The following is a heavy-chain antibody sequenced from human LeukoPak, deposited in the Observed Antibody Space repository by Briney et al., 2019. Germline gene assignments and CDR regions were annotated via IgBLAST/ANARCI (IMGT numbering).Heavy chain of an antibody. D-gene: IGHD6-6*01. CDR1: GYTFSNYW. CDR3: ARVPYSISSVDY. V-gene: IGHV5-51*01. CDR2: IYPGDSDT. Sequence: GEPLKISCKSSGYTFSNYWIGWVRQMPGKGLEWMGIIYPGDSDTRYSPSFEGQVSISADKSISTAYLQWSSLEASDTAMYYCARVPYSISSVDYWGQGTLVTVSS. J-gene: IGHJ4*02.